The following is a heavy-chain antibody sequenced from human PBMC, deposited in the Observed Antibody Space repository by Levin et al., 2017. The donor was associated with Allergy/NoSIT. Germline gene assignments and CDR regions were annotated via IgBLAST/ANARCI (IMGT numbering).Heavy chain of an antibody. D-gene: IGHD6-19*01. CDR3: ARENRDSSGWYLDY. Sequence: GGSLRLSCAASGFTFSSYSMNWVRQAPGKGLEWVSYISTSSATIYYADSVKGRFTISRDTAKNSLYLQMNSLRDEDTAVYYCARENRDSSGWYLDYWGQGTLVTVSS. J-gene: IGHJ4*02. CDR1: GFTFSSYS. CDR2: ISTSSATI. V-gene: IGHV3-48*02.